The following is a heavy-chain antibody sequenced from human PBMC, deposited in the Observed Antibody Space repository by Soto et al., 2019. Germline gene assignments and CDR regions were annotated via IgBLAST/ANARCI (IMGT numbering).Heavy chain of an antibody. CDR3: ARPPGYISDWYYFDL. J-gene: IGHJ4*02. CDR1: GYSFIDYY. Sequence: ASVKVSCRASGYSFIDYYMHWVRQAPGQGFEWMGRISPKSGGTNYAQKFEGRVTMTWDTSLNTAYMELSSLISEDTAVYYCARPPGYISDWYYFDLWGQGTLVTVSS. V-gene: IGHV1-2*02. D-gene: IGHD3-9*01. CDR2: ISPKSGGT.